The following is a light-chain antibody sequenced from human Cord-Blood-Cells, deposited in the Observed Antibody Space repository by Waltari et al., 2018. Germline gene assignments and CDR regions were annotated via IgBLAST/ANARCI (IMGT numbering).Light chain of an antibody. CDR1: QGISSG. Sequence: ANQLTQAPSSLSASVGDRATSTCRASQGISSGLAWYQQKPGKAPKLLIYDASSLESGVPSRFSGSGSGTDFTLTISSLQPEDFATYYCQQFNSYPHTFGQGTKLEIK. CDR3: QQFNSYPHT. CDR2: DAS. V-gene: IGKV1-13*02. J-gene: IGKJ2*01.